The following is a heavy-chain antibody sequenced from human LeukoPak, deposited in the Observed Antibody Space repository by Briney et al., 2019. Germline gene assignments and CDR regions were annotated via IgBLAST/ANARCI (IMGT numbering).Heavy chain of an antibody. J-gene: IGHJ4*02. Sequence: ASVKVSCKASGGTFSSYAISWVRQALGQGLEWMGRIIPIFGIANYAQKFQGRVTITADKSTSTAYMELSSLRSEDTAVYYCARGGGNSDFDYWGQGTLVTVSS. D-gene: IGHD4-23*01. CDR2: IIPIFGIA. CDR1: GGTFSSYA. CDR3: ARGGGNSDFDY. V-gene: IGHV1-69*04.